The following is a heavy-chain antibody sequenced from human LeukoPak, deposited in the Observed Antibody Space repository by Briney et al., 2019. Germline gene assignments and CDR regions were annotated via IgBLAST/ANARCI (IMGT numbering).Heavy chain of an antibody. CDR2: ISSSSSTI. CDR3: ARDLPCSSTSCYTGSFDY. J-gene: IGHJ4*02. CDR1: GFTFSSYS. Sequence: GGSLRLSCAASGFTFSSYSMNWVRQAPGKGLEWVSYISSSSSTIYYADSVKGRFTISRDNAKNSLYLQMNSLRAEDTAVYYCARDLPCSSTSCYTGSFDYWGQGTLVTVPS. V-gene: IGHV3-48*01. D-gene: IGHD2-2*02.